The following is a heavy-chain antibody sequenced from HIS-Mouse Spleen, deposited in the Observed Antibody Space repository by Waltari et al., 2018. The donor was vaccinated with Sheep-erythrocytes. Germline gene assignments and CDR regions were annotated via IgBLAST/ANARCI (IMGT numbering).Heavy chain of an antibody. CDR3: ARRTYYDFWSGYYTDAFDI. V-gene: IGHV5-51*01. J-gene: IGHJ3*02. Sequence: EVQLVESGGGLVQPGRSLRLSCAASGFSFGAYSMPWVRQAPGKGLEWMGIIYPGDSDTRYSPSFQGQVTISADKSISTAYLQWSSLKASDTAMYYCARRTYYDFWSGYYTDAFDIWGQGTMVTVSS. CDR1: GFSFGAYS. CDR2: IYPGDSDT. D-gene: IGHD3-3*01.